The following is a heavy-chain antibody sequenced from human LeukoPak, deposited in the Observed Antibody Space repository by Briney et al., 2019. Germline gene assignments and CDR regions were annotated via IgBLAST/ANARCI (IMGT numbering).Heavy chain of an antibody. CDR2: IYHSGST. Sequence: PSETLSLTCAVSGGSISSGGYSWSWIRQPPGKGLEWIGYIYHSGSTYYNPSLKSRVTISVDRSKNQFSLKLSSVTAADTAVYYWARHPRGGGWDYFDYWGQGTPVTVSS. V-gene: IGHV4-30-2*01. J-gene: IGHJ4*02. CDR3: ARHPRGGGWDYFDY. CDR1: GGSISSGGYS. D-gene: IGHD1-26*01.